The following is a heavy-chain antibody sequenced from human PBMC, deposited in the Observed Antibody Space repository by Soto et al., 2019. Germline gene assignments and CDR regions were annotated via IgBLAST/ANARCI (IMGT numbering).Heavy chain of an antibody. CDR3: ASSYDSSGYYYPTYYFDY. Sequence: QVQLVQSGAEVKKPGSSVKVSCKASGGTFSSYAISWVRQAPGQGLEWMGGLIPIFGTANYAQKFQGRVTITADESTSTAYMELSSLRSEDTAVYYCASSYDSSGYYYPTYYFDYWGQGTLVTVSS. CDR2: LIPIFGTA. D-gene: IGHD3-22*01. V-gene: IGHV1-69*01. CDR1: GGTFSSYA. J-gene: IGHJ4*02.